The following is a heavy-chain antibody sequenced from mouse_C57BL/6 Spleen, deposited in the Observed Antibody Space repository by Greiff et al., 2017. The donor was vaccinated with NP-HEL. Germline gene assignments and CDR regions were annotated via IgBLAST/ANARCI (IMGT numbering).Heavy chain of an antibody. CDR2: IYPRDGST. CDR1: GYTFTSYD. J-gene: IGHJ2*01. CDR3: ARGGTKYYFDY. D-gene: IGHD1-1*01. V-gene: IGHV1-85*01. Sequence: QVHVKQSGPELVKPGASVKLSCKASGYTFTSYDINWVKQRPGQGLEWIGWIYPRDGSTKYNEKFKGKATLTVDTSSSTAYMELHSLTSEDSAVYFCARGGTKYYFDYWGQGTTLTVSS.